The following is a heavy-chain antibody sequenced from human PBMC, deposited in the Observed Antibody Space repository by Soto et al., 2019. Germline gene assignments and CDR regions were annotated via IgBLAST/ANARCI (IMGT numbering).Heavy chain of an antibody. CDR1: GINITGHY. D-gene: IGHD6-19*01. CDR3: VRVGPGAVAGTPHH. J-gene: IGHJ1*01. Sequence: EVQLVESGGGLVQPGESLRLSCEVSGINITGHYMGWARQAPGKGLEWISIFYDSRSTYYAASVKGRFTISSGTPKNALHLQMNSLKVDDTARHYCVRVGPGAVAGTPHHWGQGTPVTVSS. CDR2: FYDSRST. V-gene: IGHV3-53*01.